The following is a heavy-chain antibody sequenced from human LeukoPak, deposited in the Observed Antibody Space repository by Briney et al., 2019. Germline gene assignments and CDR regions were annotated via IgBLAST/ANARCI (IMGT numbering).Heavy chain of an antibody. CDR1: GFTFSSYG. J-gene: IGHJ4*02. V-gene: IGHV3-30*18. D-gene: IGHD4-17*01. CDR2: ISYDGSNK. Sequence: GGSLRLSCAASGFTFSSYGMHWVRQAPGKGLGWVAVISYDGSNKYYADSVKGRFTISRGNSKNTLYLQMNSLRAEDTAVYYCAKVGYGDYSTLAYWGQGTLVTVSS. CDR3: AKVGYGDYSTLAY.